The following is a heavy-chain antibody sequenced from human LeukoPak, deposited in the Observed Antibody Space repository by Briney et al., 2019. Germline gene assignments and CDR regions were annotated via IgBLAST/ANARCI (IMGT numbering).Heavy chain of an antibody. J-gene: IGHJ6*02. CDR1: GFTFGDYA. D-gene: IGHD4-23*01. Sequence: PGRSLRLSCTASGFTFGDYAMSWVRQAPGKGLEWVGFIRSKAYGGTTEYAASVKGRFTISRDDSKSIAYLQMNSLKTEDTAVYYCTRCYGGNYYYYYGMDVWGQGTTVTVSS. CDR2: IRSKAYGGTT. CDR3: TRCYGGNYYYYYGMDV. V-gene: IGHV3-49*04.